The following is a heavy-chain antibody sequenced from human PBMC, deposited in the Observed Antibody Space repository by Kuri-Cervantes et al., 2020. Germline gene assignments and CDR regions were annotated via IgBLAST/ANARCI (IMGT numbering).Heavy chain of an antibody. V-gene: IGHV1-46*01. J-gene: IGHJ4*02. Sequence: ASVKVSCKASGYTFTSYYMHWVRQAPGQGLEWMGIINPSGGSTSYAQKFQGRVTMTRDTSKNQFSLKLSSVTAADTAVYYCARDGQGWYFDYWGQGTLVTVSS. CDR2: INPSGGST. D-gene: IGHD6-19*01. CDR1: GYTFTSYY. CDR3: ARDGQGWYFDY.